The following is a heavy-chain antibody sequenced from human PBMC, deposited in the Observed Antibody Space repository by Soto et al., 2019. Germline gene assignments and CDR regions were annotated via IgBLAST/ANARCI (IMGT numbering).Heavy chain of an antibody. CDR1: GGTVSSYA. J-gene: IGHJ6*02. V-gene: IGHV1-69*13. Sequence: SVKVSCKASGGTVSSYAISWVRQAPGQGLEWMGGIIPIFGTANSAQKFQGRVTITADESTSTAYMELSRLRSEDTAVYYCARSRYSYGYADYYYYYGMDVWGQGTTVTVSS. CDR2: IIPIFGTA. CDR3: ARSRYSYGYADYYYYYGMDV. D-gene: IGHD5-18*01.